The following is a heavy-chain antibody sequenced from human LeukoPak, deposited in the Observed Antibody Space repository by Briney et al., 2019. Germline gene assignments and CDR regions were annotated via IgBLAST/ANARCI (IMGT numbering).Heavy chain of an antibody. Sequence: GGSLRLSCAASGFTVSSYYMSWVRQAPGKGLEWVSVIYSGGSTNYPDSVKGRFTISRDNSKNTLCLQMNSLRAEDTAVYYCARDPDSSAYDAFDIWGQGTMVTVSS. V-gene: IGHV3-53*01. CDR2: IYSGGST. CDR1: GFTVSSYY. CDR3: ARDPDSSAYDAFDI. J-gene: IGHJ3*02. D-gene: IGHD3-22*01.